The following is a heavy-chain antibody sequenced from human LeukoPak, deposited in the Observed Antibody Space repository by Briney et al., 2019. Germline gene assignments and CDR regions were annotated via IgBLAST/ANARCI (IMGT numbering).Heavy chain of an antibody. D-gene: IGHD6-13*01. CDR3: ASGRTSSSWYYFDY. CDR2: IYSDGST. Sequence: GGSLRLSCAASGFTVSSNYMSWVRQAPGKGLEWVSLIYSDGSTNYADSVKGRFTTSRDNAKNTLYLQMNSLRAEDTAVYYCASGRTSSSWYYFDYWGQRTLVTVSS. V-gene: IGHV3-53*01. J-gene: IGHJ4*02. CDR1: GFTVSSNY.